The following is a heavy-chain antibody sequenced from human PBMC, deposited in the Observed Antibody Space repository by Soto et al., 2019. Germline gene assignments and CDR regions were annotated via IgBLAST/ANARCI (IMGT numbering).Heavy chain of an antibody. Sequence: AVGSLRLSCAVSGFNVTSYWMSWVRQAPGKGLEWVASIKEDGSEIYYLHSVRGRFSISRDSAGNALHLTMNYLSAEDTGVYFCARDIGFDYVNWGQGTLVTVSS. CDR3: ARDIGFDYVN. V-gene: IGHV3-7*01. J-gene: IGHJ4*02. D-gene: IGHD3-16*01. CDR1: GFNVTSYW. CDR2: IKEDGSEI.